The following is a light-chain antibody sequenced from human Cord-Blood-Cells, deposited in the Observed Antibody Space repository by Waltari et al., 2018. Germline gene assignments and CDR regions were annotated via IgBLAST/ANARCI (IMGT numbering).Light chain of an antibody. J-gene: IGLJ1*01. V-gene: IGLV2-14*01. Sequence: QSALTQPASVSGSPGQSITISCTGTSSDVGGYNYVSWYQQHPGKAPNLMIYDGSNRPSGVSKRFSGSKSGNTASLTISGLQAEDEADYYCSSYTSSSTLYVFGTGTKVTVL. CDR1: SSDVGGYNY. CDR3: SSYTSSSTLYV. CDR2: DGS.